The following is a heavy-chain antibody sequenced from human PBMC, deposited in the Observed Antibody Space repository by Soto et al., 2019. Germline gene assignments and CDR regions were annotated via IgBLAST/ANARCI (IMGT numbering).Heavy chain of an antibody. D-gene: IGHD1-26*01. CDR2: IIPIFGTA. CDR1: GGTFSSYA. J-gene: IGHJ5*02. V-gene: IGHV1-69*06. CDR3: ARDPEESVGATPWFDP. Sequence: QVQLVQSGAEVKKPGSSVKVSCKASGGTFSSYAISWVRQAPGQGLEWMGGIIPIFGTANYAQKFQGRVTISADKSTSTAYMELSSLRSEDTAVYYCARDPEESVGATPWFDPWGQGTLVTVSS.